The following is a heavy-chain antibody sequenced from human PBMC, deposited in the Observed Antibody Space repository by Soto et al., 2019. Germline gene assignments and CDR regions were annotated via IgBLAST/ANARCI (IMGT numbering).Heavy chain of an antibody. Sequence: GGSLRLSCAASGFTFSDYYMSWIRQAPGKGLEWVSYISSSSSYTNYADSVKGRFTISRDNAKNSLYLQMNSLRAEDTAVYYCARVKDGGGPFDYWGQGTMGTSPQ. D-gene: IGHD2-15*01. V-gene: IGHV3-11*06. CDR2: ISSSSSYT. CDR1: GFTFSDYY. CDR3: ARVKDGGGPFDY. J-gene: IGHJ4*02.